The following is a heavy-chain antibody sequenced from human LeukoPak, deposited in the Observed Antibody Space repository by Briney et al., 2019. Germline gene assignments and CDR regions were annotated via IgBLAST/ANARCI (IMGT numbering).Heavy chain of an antibody. CDR3: ARVPPPYGSGSYYSPAYYYYMDV. CDR1: GYTFTSYG. D-gene: IGHD3-10*01. J-gene: IGHJ6*03. CDR2: ISAYNGNT. V-gene: IGHV1-18*01. Sequence: ASVKVSCKASGYTFTSYGISWVRQAPGQGLEWMGWISAYNGNTNYAQKLQGRVTMTTDTSTSTAYMELRSLRSDNTAVYYCARVPPPYGSGSYYSPAYYYYMDVWGKGTTVTVSS.